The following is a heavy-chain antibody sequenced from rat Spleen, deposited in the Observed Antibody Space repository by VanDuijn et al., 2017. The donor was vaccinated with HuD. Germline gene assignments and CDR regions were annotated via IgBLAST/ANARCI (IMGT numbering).Heavy chain of an antibody. CDR2: FSYDGRTT. Sequence: EVQLVESDGGLVQPGRSLKLSCAASGFAFSDYYVTWVRQAPTKGLEWVATFSYDGRTTYYRDSVKGRFTISRDNAKSTLYLQMDSLRSEDTATYYCTRGGYFRYWGQGVMVTVSS. D-gene: IGHD2-5*01. CDR3: TRGGYFRY. CDR1: GFAFSDYY. V-gene: IGHV5-29*01. J-gene: IGHJ2*01.